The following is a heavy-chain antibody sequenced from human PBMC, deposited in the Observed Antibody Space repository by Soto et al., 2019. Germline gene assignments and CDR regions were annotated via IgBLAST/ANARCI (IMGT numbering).Heavy chain of an antibody. V-gene: IGHV3-15*01. CDR3: TTDPGSIVGATRALGY. CDR1: GFTFSNAW. CDR2: IKSKTDGGTT. J-gene: IGHJ4*02. Sequence: NPXGSLRLSCAASGFTFSNAWMSWVRQAPGKGLEWVGRIKSKTDGGTTDYAAPVKGRFTISRDDSKNTLYLQMNSLKTEDTAVYYCTTDPGSIVGATRALGYWGQGTLVTVSS. D-gene: IGHD1-26*01.